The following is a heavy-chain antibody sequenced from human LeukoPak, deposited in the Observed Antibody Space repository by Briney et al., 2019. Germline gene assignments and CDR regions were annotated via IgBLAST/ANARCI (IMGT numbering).Heavy chain of an antibody. J-gene: IGHJ5*02. CDR3: ARANGYCSSTSCHNWFDP. Sequence: PSETLSLTCTVSGGSISSYYWSWIRQPAGKGLEWIGRIYTSGSTNYNPSLKSRVTMSVDTSKNQFSLKLSSVTAADTAVYYCARANGYCSSTSCHNWFDPWGQGTLVTVSS. CDR2: IYTSGST. CDR1: GGSISSYY. D-gene: IGHD2-2*01. V-gene: IGHV4-4*07.